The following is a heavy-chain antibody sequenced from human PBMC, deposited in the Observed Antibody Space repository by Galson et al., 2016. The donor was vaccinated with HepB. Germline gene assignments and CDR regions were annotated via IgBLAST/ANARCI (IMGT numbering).Heavy chain of an antibody. CDR2: IHPDVGST. CDR3: ASKGDIVVTGIHDFDY. J-gene: IGHJ4*02. Sequence: SLKLSCAASGFTFSGYSMNWVRQAPGKGLEWVARIHPDVGSTSYAHTVQGRFTISTDNSKNTVYLQMNSLRAEDTAVYYCASKGDIVVTGIHDFDYWGQGTLVTVSS. V-gene: IGHV3-74*01. CDR1: GFTFSGYS. D-gene: IGHD5-12*01.